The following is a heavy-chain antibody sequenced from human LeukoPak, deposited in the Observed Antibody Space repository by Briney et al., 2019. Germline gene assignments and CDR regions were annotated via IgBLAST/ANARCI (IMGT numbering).Heavy chain of an antibody. V-gene: IGHV1-69*13. CDR3: ARSNYYGSGTPDYYYGMDV. Sequence: SVKVSCEATGGTFNSYGVSWVRQAPGQGLEWMGGIIPIFGTSTYAQKFQGRVTITADESTSTAYMELSSLRSEDTAVYYCARSNYYGSGTPDYYYGMDVWGIGTTVTVSS. CDR2: IIPIFGTS. D-gene: IGHD3-10*01. J-gene: IGHJ6*04. CDR1: GGTFNSYG.